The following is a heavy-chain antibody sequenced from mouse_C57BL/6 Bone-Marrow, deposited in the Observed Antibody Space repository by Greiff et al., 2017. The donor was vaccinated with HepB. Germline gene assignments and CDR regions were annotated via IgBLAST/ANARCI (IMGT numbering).Heavy chain of an antibody. D-gene: IGHD1-1*01. CDR1: GYTFTEYT. J-gene: IGHJ1*03. CDR3: ARHEDTYGSSYWYFDV. V-gene: IGHV1-62-2*01. Sequence: VKLQESGAELVKPGASVKLSCKASGYTFTEYTIHWVKQRSGQGLEWIGWFYPGSGSIKYNEKFKDKATLTADKSSSTVYMELSRLTSEDSAVYFCARHEDTYGSSYWYFDVWGTGTTVTVSS. CDR2: FYPGSGSI.